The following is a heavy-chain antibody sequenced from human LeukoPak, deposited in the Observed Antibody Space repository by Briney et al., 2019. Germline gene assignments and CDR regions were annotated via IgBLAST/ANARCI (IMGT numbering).Heavy chain of an antibody. CDR1: GYTFTGYY. Sequence: ASVKVSCKASGYTFTGYYMHWVRQAPGQGLEWMGWINPNSGGTNYAQKFQGRVTMTRDTSISTAYMELSRLRSDDTAVYYCAREPEYYYDSSVAPSPSWGQGTLVTVSS. D-gene: IGHD3-22*01. J-gene: IGHJ5*02. CDR3: AREPEYYYDSSVAPSPS. CDR2: INPNSGGT. V-gene: IGHV1-2*02.